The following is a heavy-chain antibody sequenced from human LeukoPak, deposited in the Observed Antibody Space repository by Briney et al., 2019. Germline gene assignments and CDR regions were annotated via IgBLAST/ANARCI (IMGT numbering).Heavy chain of an antibody. CDR2: IYYSGST. J-gene: IGHJ4*02. CDR3: ARRVISGSFDY. CDR1: GGSISSSSYY. Sequence: SETLSLTCTISGGSISSSSYYWGWIRQPPGKGLEWIGYIYYSGSTNYNPSLKSRVTISVDTSKNQFSLKLSSVTAADTAVYYCARRVISGSFDYWGQGTLVTVSS. D-gene: IGHD1-26*01. V-gene: IGHV4-61*05.